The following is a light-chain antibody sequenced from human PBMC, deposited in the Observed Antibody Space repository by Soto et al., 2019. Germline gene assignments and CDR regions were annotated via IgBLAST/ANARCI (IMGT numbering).Light chain of an antibody. CDR1: WGISYW. CDR2: GXS. J-gene: IGKJ5*01. Sequence: EIHMTQSPSSVSASLGDRVTMTXRASWGISYWFAWYQQQAGXAPKXXXYGXSNLPTGVPSRLSGSGSGTNFTLTISSLQPEYFATYYCQQANSVTITFGQGTRLEIK. V-gene: IGKV1-12*01. CDR3: QQANSVTIT.